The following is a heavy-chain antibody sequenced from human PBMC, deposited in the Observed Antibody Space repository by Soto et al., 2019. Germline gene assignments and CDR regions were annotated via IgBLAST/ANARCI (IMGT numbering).Heavy chain of an antibody. CDR3: ARAGLSVLYIDY. D-gene: IGHD2-8*02. J-gene: IGHJ4*02. Sequence: EVQLLESGGGLVQPGGSLRLSCAASGFTFNSYAMSWVRQAPGKGLEWVSGISSSGVSTFYADSVKGRFTISRDNSKNTLYLQMNSLRAEDTAVYYCARAGLSVLYIDYWGQGTLVTVSP. CDR2: ISSSGVST. V-gene: IGHV3-23*01. CDR1: GFTFNSYA.